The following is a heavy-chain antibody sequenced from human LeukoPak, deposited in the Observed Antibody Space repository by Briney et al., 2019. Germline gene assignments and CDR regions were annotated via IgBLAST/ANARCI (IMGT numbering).Heavy chain of an antibody. CDR2: INHSGST. CDR3: ARTYHVWFDP. J-gene: IGHJ5*02. CDR1: GGSFSGYY. Sequence: TSETLSLTCAVYGGSFSGYYWSWIRQPPGKGLEWIGEINHSGSTNYNPSLKSRVTISVDTSKNQFSLKLSSVTAADTAVYYCARTYHVWFDPWGQGTLVTVSS. V-gene: IGHV4-34*01.